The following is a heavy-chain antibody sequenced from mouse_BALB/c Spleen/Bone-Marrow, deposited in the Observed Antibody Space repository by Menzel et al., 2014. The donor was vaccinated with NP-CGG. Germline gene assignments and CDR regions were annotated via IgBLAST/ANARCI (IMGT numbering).Heavy chain of an antibody. V-gene: IGHV4-1*02. CDR2: INPDSSTI. D-gene: IGHD1-2*01. CDR3: TRLHYYGYSAY. J-gene: IGHJ3*01. CDR1: GFDFSRYW. Sequence: EVHLVESGGGLVQPGGSLKLSCAASGFDFSRYWMSWVRPAPGKGLEWIGEINPDSSTINYTPSLKDKFIISRDNAKNALYLQKSKVRSEDTALYYCTRLHYYGYSAYWGQGTLVTVST.